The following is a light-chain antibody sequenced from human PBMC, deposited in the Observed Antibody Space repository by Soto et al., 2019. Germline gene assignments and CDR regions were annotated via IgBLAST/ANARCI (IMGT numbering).Light chain of an antibody. CDR1: SRDGVGWHY. CDR3: RSYTSASNYV. V-gene: IGLV2-14*01. CDR2: EVS. Sequence: TLPASGSGTSEQYSTSSYTGTSRDGVGWHYVSWSQQHTAKSTKPLIYEVSNRPSWVSNRFSGSKSGNTASLTISGLQADDEADYYCRSYTSASNYVFGTGTKVTVL. J-gene: IGLJ1*01.